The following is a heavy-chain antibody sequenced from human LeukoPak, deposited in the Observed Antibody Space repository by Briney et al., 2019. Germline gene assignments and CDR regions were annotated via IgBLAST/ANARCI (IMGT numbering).Heavy chain of an antibody. CDR3: ARGQNYDFWSGYKGADNWFDP. CDR1: GASFSGYY. CDR2: INHSGST. V-gene: IGHV4-34*01. J-gene: IGHJ5*02. Sequence: SETLSLTCAVYGASFSGYYWSWIRQPPGKGLEWIGEINHSGSTNYNPSLKSRATISVDTSKNQFSLKLSSVTAADTAVYYCARGQNYDFWSGYKGADNWFDPWGQGTRFTVSS. D-gene: IGHD3-3*01.